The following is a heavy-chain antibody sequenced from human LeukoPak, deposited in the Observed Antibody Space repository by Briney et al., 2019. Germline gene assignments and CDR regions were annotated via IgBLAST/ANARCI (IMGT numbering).Heavy chain of an antibody. J-gene: IGHJ4*02. D-gene: IGHD3-22*01. CDR1: GFTSSDYY. V-gene: IGHV3-11*01. Sequence: GSLRLSCAAAGFTSSDYYMSWIRQAPAREMAGVSYIITSVTIIYYADSVKSRFTISKDNTKNSLYLQMNSLRAEHTAVYYCARDFHYYYYSGLPCYCGQGTLATVSS. CDR2: IITSVTII. CDR3: ARDFHYYYYSGLPCY.